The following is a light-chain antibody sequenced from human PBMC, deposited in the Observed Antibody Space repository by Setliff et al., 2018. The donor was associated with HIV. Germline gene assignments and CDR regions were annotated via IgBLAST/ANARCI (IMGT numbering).Light chain of an antibody. J-gene: IGLJ1*01. CDR3: SSYRGGTTLFV. Sequence: QSVLTQPPSVSGAPGQRVTISCTGSSSNIGAGYDVHWYQQLPGTAPKLLMYSHINRPSGVPDRFSGSKSGTSASLAITGLQAEDGADYFCSSYRGGTTLFVLGPGTKVTVL. CDR2: SHI. V-gene: IGLV1-40*01. CDR1: SSNIGAGYD.